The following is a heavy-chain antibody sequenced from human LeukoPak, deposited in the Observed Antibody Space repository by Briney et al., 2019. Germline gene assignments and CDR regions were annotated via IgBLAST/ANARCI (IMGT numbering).Heavy chain of an antibody. CDR2: IWYDGSNK. CDR1: GFTFSSYG. J-gene: IGHJ4*02. Sequence: GGSLRLSCAASGFTFSSYGMHWVRQAPGKGLEWVAVIWYDGSNKYYADSVKGRFTISRDNSRNTLYLQMNSLRAEDTAVYYCAREYDSSGWTIDYWGQGTLVTVSS. D-gene: IGHD3-22*01. CDR3: AREYDSSGWTIDY. V-gene: IGHV3-33*01.